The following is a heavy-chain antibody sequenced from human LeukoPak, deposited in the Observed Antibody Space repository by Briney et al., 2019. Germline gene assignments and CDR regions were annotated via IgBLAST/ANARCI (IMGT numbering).Heavy chain of an antibody. J-gene: IGHJ5*02. CDR2: MNPNSGNT. CDR1: GYTFTSYD. V-gene: IGHV1-8*03. CDR3: ALRGVGSRFDP. D-gene: IGHD3-16*01. Sequence: ASVKVSCRASGYTFTSYDINWVRQAPGQGLEWMGWMNPNSGNTVYAQKFQGRVTITRNTSISTAYMELSSLRSEDTAVYYCALRGVGSRFDPWGQGTLVTVSS.